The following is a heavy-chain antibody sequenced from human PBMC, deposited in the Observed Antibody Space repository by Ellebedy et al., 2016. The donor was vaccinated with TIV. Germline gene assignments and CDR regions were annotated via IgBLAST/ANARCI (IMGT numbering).Heavy chain of an antibody. Sequence: SETLSLTXTVSEGFISSSSYYWGWIRQPPGKGLEWIGSIYHSGRAYYNSSLKSRVTISVDTSKNQFSLSMNAVTATDTAVYFCASIWYSNSWYSDFWGQGVLVTVSS. J-gene: IGHJ4*02. CDR1: EGFISSSSYY. CDR2: IYHSGRA. CDR3: ASIWYSNSWYSDF. V-gene: IGHV4-39*01. D-gene: IGHD6-13*01.